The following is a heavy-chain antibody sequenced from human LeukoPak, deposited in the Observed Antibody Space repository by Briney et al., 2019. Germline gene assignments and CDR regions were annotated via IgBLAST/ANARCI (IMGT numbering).Heavy chain of an antibody. J-gene: IGHJ4*02. Sequence: GGSLRLSCAASGFTFSSYAMSWVRQAPGKGLEWVSVIYSGGSTYYADSVKGRFTISRDNSKNTLYLQMNSLRAEDTAVYYCASGYDLSGYDYWGQGTLVTVSS. CDR1: GFTFSSYA. D-gene: IGHD5-12*01. CDR3: ASGYDLSGYDY. CDR2: IYSGGST. V-gene: IGHV3-53*01.